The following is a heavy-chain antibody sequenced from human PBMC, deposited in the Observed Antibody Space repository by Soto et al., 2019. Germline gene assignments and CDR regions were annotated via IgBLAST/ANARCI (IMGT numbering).Heavy chain of an antibody. D-gene: IGHD2-2*01. CDR2: IYSGGNT. CDR1: GVTVSSSY. J-gene: IGHJ4*02. CDR3: GRCSSTSCHLGSDY. Sequence: EVQLVESGGDLIQPGGSLRLSCAASGVTVSSSYMSWVRQAPGKGLEWVSVIYSGGNTYYADSVKGRFTISRDSSKNTLYLQMNSLGAADTAVYYCGRCSSTSCHLGSDYWGQGTLVTVSS. V-gene: IGHV3-66*03.